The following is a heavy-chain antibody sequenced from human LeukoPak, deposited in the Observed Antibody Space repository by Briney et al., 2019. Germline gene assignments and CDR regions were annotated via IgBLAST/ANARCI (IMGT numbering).Heavy chain of an antibody. D-gene: IGHD4/OR15-4a*01. V-gene: IGHV3-7*01. Sequence: WGSLRLSCAASGFTFSSYAMSWVRQAPGKGLEWVASIKQDGSEKYYVDSVKGRVTISRDNAKNSLYLQMNSLRAEDTAVYYCARVFGAGYSDYWGQGTLVTVSS. CDR1: GFTFSSYA. J-gene: IGHJ4*02. CDR3: ARVFGAGYSDY. CDR2: IKQDGSEK.